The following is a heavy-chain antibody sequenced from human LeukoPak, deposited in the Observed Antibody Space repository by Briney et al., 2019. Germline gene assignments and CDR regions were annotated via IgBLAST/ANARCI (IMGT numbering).Heavy chain of an antibody. CDR2: NNPNSGGT. CDR1: GYTFTGYY. V-gene: IGHV1-2*02. D-gene: IGHD6-13*01. CDR3: ARDRSSSSWTNWFDP. J-gene: IGHJ5*02. Sequence: ASVKVSCKASGYTFTGYYMHWVRQAPGQGLEWMGWNNPNSGGTNYAQKFQGRVTMTRDTSISTAYMELSRLRSDDTAVYYCARDRSSSSWTNWFDPWGQGTLVTVSS.